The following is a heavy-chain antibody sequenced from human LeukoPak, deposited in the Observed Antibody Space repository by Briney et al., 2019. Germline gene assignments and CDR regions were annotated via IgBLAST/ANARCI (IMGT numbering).Heavy chain of an antibody. CDR1: GITFSSYG. J-gene: IGHJ4*02. CDR2: IRYDGSNK. Sequence: GGSLRLSCAASGITFSSYGMHWVRQAPGKGLEWVAFIRYDGSNKYYADSVKGRFTISRDNSKNTLYLQMNSLRAEDTAVYYCAKVKVWFGDYFDYWGQGTLVTVSS. CDR3: AKVKVWFGDYFDY. V-gene: IGHV3-30*02. D-gene: IGHD3-10*01.